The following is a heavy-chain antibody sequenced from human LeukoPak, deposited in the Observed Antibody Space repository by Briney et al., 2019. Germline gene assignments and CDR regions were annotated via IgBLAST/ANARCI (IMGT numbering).Heavy chain of an antibody. J-gene: IGHJ6*03. CDR3: ARQTQVVVAATRSFDYYYYMDV. CDR2: MNPNSGNT. V-gene: IGHV1-8*01. CDR1: GYTFTSYD. D-gene: IGHD2-15*01. Sequence: ASVEVSCKASGYTFTSYDINWVRQATGQGLEWMGWMNPNSGNTGYAQKFQGRVTMTRNTSISTAYMELSSLRSEDTAVYYCARQTQVVVAATRSFDYYYYMDVWGKGTTVTVSS.